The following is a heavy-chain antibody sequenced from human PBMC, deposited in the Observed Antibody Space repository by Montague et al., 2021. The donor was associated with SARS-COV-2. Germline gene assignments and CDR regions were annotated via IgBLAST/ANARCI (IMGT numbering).Heavy chain of an antibody. J-gene: IGHJ3*02. CDR3: ARRGLGYCSSTSCQNAFDI. CDR1: GGSISSYY. Sequence: SETLSLTCTVSGGSISSYYWSWIRQPPGKGLEWIGYIYYSGSTNYNPSLKSRVTISVDTSKNQFSLKLSSVTAADTAVCYCARRGLGYCSSTSCQNAFDIWGQGTMVTVSS. V-gene: IGHV4-59*08. CDR2: IYYSGST. D-gene: IGHD2-2*01.